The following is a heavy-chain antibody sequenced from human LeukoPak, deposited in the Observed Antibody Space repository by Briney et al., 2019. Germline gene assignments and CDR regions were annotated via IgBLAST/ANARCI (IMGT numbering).Heavy chain of an antibody. CDR1: GDGVSSNSAA. CDR3: ARGSWLVVGYYSYYVMDV. Sequence: SQTLSLTCAISGDGVSSNSAAWNWIRQSPSRGLEWLGRTYYRSKWYSDYAASVKSRITINPDTSKNQFSLQLNSVTPEDTAVYYCARGSWLVVGYYSYYVMDVWGKGTTVTVSS. V-gene: IGHV6-1*01. D-gene: IGHD6-19*01. CDR2: TYYRSKWYS. J-gene: IGHJ6*04.